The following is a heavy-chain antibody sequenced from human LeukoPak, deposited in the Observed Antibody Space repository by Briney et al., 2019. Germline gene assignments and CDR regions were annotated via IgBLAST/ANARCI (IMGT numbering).Heavy chain of an antibody. Sequence: SETLSLTCTVSGYSISSGYYWGWIRQPPGKGLEWIGRIYHSGSTYYNPSLKSRVTISVDTSKNQFSLKLSSVTAADTAVYYCARLYDGALQYFDYWGQGALVTVSS. J-gene: IGHJ4*02. CDR3: ARLYDGALQYFDY. D-gene: IGHD4/OR15-4a*01. CDR1: GYSISSGYY. CDR2: IYHSGST. V-gene: IGHV4-38-2*02.